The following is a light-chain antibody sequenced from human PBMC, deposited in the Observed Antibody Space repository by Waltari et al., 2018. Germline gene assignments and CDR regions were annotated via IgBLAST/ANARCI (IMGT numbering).Light chain of an antibody. CDR3: QQYYSTLMYT. V-gene: IGKV1-NL1*01. CDR1: QDIRDS. J-gene: IGKJ2*01. Sequence: DIQMTQSPSSLSASVGDRVTITCRASQDIRDSLAWYQHKPGTAPKLLLYGASRLESGVPSRVSGSAYGTEYTLTIGNLQPEDFATYCCQQYYSTLMYTFGQGTKLEI. CDR2: GAS.